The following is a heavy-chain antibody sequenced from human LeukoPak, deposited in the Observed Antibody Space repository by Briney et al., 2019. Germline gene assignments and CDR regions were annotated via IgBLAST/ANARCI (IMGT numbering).Heavy chain of an antibody. CDR3: ARGPYYYDSSGYLSS. CDR2: IYTSGST. D-gene: IGHD3-22*01. Sequence: SETLSLTCTVSGGSLSIGTYFWSWIRQPAGKGLEWIGRIYTSGSTNYNPSLKSRVTISVDTSKNQFSLKLSSVTAADTAVYYCARGPYYYDSSGYLSSWGQGTLVTVSS. J-gene: IGHJ5*02. CDR1: GGSLSIGTYF. V-gene: IGHV4-61*02.